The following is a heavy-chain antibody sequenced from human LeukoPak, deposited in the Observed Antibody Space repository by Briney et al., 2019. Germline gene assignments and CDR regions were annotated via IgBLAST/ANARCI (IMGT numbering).Heavy chain of an antibody. CDR2: IYGGGGT. V-gene: IGHV3-53*04. CDR3: AREEVVAATQLLDY. J-gene: IGHJ4*02. Sequence: GGSLRLSCTASGFTVSNSYMTWVRQAPGKGLEWVSLIYGGGGTYYADSVKGRFTISRHNSENTLYLEMNSLRPEDTAVYYCAREEVVAATQLLDYWGQGTLVTVSS. D-gene: IGHD2-15*01. CDR1: GFTVSNSY.